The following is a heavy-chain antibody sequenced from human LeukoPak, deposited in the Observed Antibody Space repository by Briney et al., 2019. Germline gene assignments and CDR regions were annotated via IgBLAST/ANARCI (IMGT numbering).Heavy chain of an antibody. CDR2: IYHSGST. CDR1: GHSISSGYY. CDR3: ARDRSLYYYYGMDV. J-gene: IGHJ6*02. Sequence: SETLSLTCTVSGHSISSGYYWGWIRQPPGKGLEWIGSIYHSGSTYYNPSLKSRVTISVDTSKNQFSLKLSSVTAADTAVYYCARDRSLYYYYGMDVWGQGTTVTVSS. V-gene: IGHV4-38-2*02. D-gene: IGHD1-26*01.